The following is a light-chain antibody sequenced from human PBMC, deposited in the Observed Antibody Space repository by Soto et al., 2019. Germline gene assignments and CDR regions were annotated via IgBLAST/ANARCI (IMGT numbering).Light chain of an antibody. V-gene: IGKV3-20*01. CDR1: QSVSRNY. Sequence: EIVLTHSPGTLSLSPGERATLSCRASQSVSRNYLAWYQQKVGQPPRLLIYGASSRAAGIPDRFSGSGSGTDFTLTIPRLETECCAVYHCQQYSNSQLTFGGGTKVEV. J-gene: IGKJ4*01. CDR2: GAS. CDR3: QQYSNSQLT.